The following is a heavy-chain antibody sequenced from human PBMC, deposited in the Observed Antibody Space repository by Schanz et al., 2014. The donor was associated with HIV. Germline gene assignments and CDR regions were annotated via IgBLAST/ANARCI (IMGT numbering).Heavy chain of an antibody. V-gene: IGHV1-2*02. CDR2: INPKSGDT. J-gene: IGHJ5*02. Sequence: QLQLVQSGAGVKKPGASVKVSCKASAYTFTGYYMHWVRQAPGQGLEWIGWINPKSGDTNYAQKFQGRVTMTRDTSLSVVYMELSRLRSDDTAVYYCAREKTTLNWFDPGGQGTLVTVSS. CDR3: AREKTTLNWFDP. D-gene: IGHD4-4*01. CDR1: AYTFTGYY.